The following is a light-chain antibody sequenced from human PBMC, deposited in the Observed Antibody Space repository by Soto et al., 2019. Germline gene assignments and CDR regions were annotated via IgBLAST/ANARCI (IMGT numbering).Light chain of an antibody. CDR1: QSVSSNY. CDR3: QQYGSSPTWT. CDR2: GAS. J-gene: IGKJ1*01. V-gene: IGKV3-20*01. Sequence: ESVLTQSPGTLSLSPGERATLSCRASQSVSSNYLAWYQQKPGQAPRLLIYGASNRATGIPDRFSGSGSGTDFTLTISRLEPEDSAVYYCQQYGSSPTWTFGQGTKVDI.